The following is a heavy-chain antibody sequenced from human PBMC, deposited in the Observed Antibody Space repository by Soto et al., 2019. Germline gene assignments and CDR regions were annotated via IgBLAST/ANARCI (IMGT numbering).Heavy chain of an antibody. Sequence: PETLSHTRTGSGGSTSRCSWIWLRQPPGRGLEWIGYIYNSGNTNYNPSLKSRVTISVDTSKNQFPLKLSSVTAADTAVYYCVRDRNWKGYYAIDAWGQ. CDR2: IYNSGNT. CDR3: VRDRNWKGYYAIDA. V-gene: IGHV4-59*01. CDR1: GGSTSRCS. J-gene: IGHJ6*02. D-gene: IGHD1-1*01.